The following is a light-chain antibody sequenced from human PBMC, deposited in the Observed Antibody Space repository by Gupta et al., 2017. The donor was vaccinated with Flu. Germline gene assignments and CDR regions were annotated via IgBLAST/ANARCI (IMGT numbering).Light chain of an antibody. Sequence: PGTLSLSSGETATLSCRASEHIGRKLAWYQQRPGRPPRLIISDTSKRATGVPARFSGSGSETDFTLTISKLEPEDFAVYFCQQRSLWPITFGRGTKLEIK. J-gene: IGKJ4*01. CDR2: DTS. V-gene: IGKV3-11*01. CDR1: EHIGRK. CDR3: QQRSLWPIT.